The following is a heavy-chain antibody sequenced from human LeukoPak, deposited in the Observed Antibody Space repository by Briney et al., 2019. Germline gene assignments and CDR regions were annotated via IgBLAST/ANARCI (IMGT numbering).Heavy chain of an antibody. CDR1: GFTVSTXX. CDR3: AREAYYDILTGYYSYYYGMDV. Sequence: GGSLRLSCXASGFTVSTXXXXXXRQAPGXXXXXXXXXXXXXXXIYYADSVKGRFTISRDNAKNSLYLQMNSLRAEDTAVYYCAREAYYDILTGYYSYYYGMDVWGQGTTVTVSS. J-gene: IGHJ6*02. CDR2: XXXXXXXI. D-gene: IGHD3-9*01. V-gene: IGHV3-21*01.